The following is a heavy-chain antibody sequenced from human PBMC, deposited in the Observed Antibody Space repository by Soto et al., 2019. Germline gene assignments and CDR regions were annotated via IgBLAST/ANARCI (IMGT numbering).Heavy chain of an antibody. CDR1: GYTLTGDG. D-gene: IGHD2-2*01. CDR2: ISAYNGNT. J-gene: IGHJ6*02. Sequence: ASVKVACKASGYTLTGDGISWGRQAPGQGLEWMGWISAYNGNTNYAQKLQGRVTMTTDTSTSTAYMELRSLRSDDTAVYYCARSEGWDILVVPAAIGTDDYYYGMDVWGQGPTVTVSS. CDR3: ARSEGWDILVVPAAIGTDDYYYGMDV. V-gene: IGHV1-18*04.